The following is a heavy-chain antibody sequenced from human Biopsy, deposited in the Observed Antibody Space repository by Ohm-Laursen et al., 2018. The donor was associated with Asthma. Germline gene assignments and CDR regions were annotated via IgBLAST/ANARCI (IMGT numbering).Heavy chain of an antibody. CDR3: ARGPPVDRED. J-gene: IGHJ4*02. CDR2: IYYSGST. CDR1: GGSISSGGYY. D-gene: IGHD5-24*01. V-gene: IGHV4-31*02. Sequence: TLSLTWTVSGGSISSGGYYWSWIRQHPGKGLEWIGYIYYSGSTYYNPSLKSRVTISVDTSKNQFSLKLSSVTAADTAVYYCARGPPVDREDWSQGTLVTVSS.